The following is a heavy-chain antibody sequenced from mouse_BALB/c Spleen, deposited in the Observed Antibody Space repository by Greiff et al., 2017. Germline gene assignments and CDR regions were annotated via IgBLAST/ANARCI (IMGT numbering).Heavy chain of an antibody. D-gene: IGHD1-1*01. V-gene: IGHV5-6-2*01. Sequence: EVKLEESGGGLVKLGGSLKLSCAASGFSFSSYYMSWVRQTPEKRLELVAAINSNGGSTYYPDTVKGRFTISRDNAKNTLYLQMSSLKSEDTALYYCARSYYCGSSYPFAYWGQGTLVTVSA. CDR2: INSNGGST. J-gene: IGHJ3*01. CDR1: GFSFSSYY. CDR3: ARSYYCGSSYPFAY.